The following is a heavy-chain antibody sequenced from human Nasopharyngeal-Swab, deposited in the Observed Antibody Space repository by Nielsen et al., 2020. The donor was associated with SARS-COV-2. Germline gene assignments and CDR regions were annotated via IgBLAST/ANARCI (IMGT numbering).Heavy chain of an antibody. J-gene: IGHJ6*02. D-gene: IGHD6-13*01. CDR1: GFTFSDYC. V-gene: IGHV3-11*04. CDR3: ANSWYDYYYGMDV. Sequence: GESLKISCAASGFTFSDYCMSWIRQAPGKGLEWVSYISSSGSTIYHADSVKGRFTISRDNAKNSLYLQMNSLRAEDTAVYYCANSWYDYYYGMDVWGQGTTVTVSS. CDR2: ISSSGSTI.